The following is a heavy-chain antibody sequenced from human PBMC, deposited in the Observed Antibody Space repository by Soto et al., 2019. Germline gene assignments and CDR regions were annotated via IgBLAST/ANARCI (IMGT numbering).Heavy chain of an antibody. D-gene: IGHD3-10*01. Sequence: EVQLVESGGGLVKPGGSLRLSCAASGFTFSSYSMNWVGQAPGKGLEWVSSISSSSSYIYYADSVKGRFTISRDNAKNSLYLQMNSLRAEDTAVYYCARDGPGSYYNDYWGQGTLVTVSS. V-gene: IGHV3-21*01. CDR2: ISSSSSYI. J-gene: IGHJ4*02. CDR3: ARDGPGSYYNDY. CDR1: GFTFSSYS.